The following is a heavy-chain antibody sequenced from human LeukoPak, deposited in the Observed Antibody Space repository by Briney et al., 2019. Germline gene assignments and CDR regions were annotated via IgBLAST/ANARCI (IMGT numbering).Heavy chain of an antibody. J-gene: IGHJ4*02. Sequence: SVKVSCKASGGTFSSYAISWVRQAPGQGLEWKGGIIPIFGTANYAQKFQGRVTITADKSTSTAYMELSSLRSEDTAVYYCARGCSSTSCNGGFDYWGQGTLVTVSS. CDR1: GGTFSSYA. D-gene: IGHD2-2*01. CDR2: IIPIFGTA. V-gene: IGHV1-69*06. CDR3: ARGCSSTSCNGGFDY.